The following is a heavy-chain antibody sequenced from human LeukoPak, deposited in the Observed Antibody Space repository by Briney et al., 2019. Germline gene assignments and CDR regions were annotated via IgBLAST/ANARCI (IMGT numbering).Heavy chain of an antibody. CDR2: INHSGSTS. CDR1: GGSFSDYF. CDR3: ARKSGYARDY. J-gene: IGHJ4*02. V-gene: IGHV4-34*04. Sequence: PSETLSLTCAVYGGSFSDYFWNWIRQPPGKGLEWIGEINHSGSTSNHNPSLKSRAAMSVDTSKNQFSLKLSSVTAADTAVYYCARKSGYARDYWGQGNLVTVSS. D-gene: IGHD5-12*01.